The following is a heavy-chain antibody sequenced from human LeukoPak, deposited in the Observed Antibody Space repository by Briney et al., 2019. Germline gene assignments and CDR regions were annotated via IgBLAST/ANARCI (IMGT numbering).Heavy chain of an antibody. J-gene: IGHJ4*02. Sequence: GGSLRLSCAASGFTFSSYSMNWVRQAPGKGLEWVSSISSSSYIYYAGSVKGRFTISRDNAKNSLYLQMNSLRAEDTAVYYCARVLMVYAVYYFDYWGQGTLVTVSS. CDR1: GFTFSSYS. D-gene: IGHD2-8*01. CDR3: ARVLMVYAVYYFDY. V-gene: IGHV3-21*01. CDR2: ISSSSYI.